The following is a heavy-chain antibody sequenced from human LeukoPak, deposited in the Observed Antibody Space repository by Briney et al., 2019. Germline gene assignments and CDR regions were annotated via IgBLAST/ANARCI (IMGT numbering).Heavy chain of an antibody. J-gene: IGHJ4*02. D-gene: IGHD5-12*01. CDR2: IYYTGTT. Sequence: SETLSLTCTVSGGSITNYYWSWIRQPPGKGLEWIGYIYYTGTTIYNPSLKSRVTISVDRSKNQFSLSLTSVTAADTAVYYCARDPGYSGYGTPPYFDYWGQGTLVTVSS. CDR1: GGSITNYY. CDR3: ARDPGYSGYGTPPYFDY. V-gene: IGHV4-59*01.